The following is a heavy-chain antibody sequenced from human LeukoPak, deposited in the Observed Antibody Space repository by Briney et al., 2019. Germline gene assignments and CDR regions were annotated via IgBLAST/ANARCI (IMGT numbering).Heavy chain of an antibody. CDR1: GYTFTSYY. J-gene: IGHJ4*02. CDR3: ARGVIMYCGGDCYPPPFDY. Sequence: AASVKVSCKASGYTFTSYYMHWVRQAPGQGLEWMGIINPSGGSTSYAQKFQGRVTMTRDMSTSTVYMELSSLRSEDTAVYYCARGVIMYCGGDCYPPPFDYWGQGTLVTVSS. V-gene: IGHV1-46*01. D-gene: IGHD2-21*02. CDR2: INPSGGST.